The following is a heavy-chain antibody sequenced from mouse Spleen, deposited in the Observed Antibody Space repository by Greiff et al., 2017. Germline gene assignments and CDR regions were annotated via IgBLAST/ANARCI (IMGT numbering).Heavy chain of an antibody. CDR1: GYSFTSYY. D-gene: IGHD2-14*01. CDR3: ARSAYYRYDDFDY. V-gene: IGHV1-66*01. J-gene: IGHJ2*01. Sequence: VKLVESGPELVKPGASVKISCKASGYSFTSYYIHWVKQRPGQGLEWIGWIYPGSGNTKYNEKFKGKATLTADTSSSTAYMQLSSLTSEDSAVYYCARSAYYRYDDFDYWGQGTTLTVSS. CDR2: IYPGSGNT.